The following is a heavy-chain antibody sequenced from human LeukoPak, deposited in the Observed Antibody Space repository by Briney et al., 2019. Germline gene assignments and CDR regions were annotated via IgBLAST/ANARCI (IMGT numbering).Heavy chain of an antibody. CDR1: GFTFSDYY. J-gene: IGHJ4*02. CDR3: AKGAQGRLPRGYSYEPLDY. D-gene: IGHD5-18*01. CDR2: ISYDGSNK. Sequence: GGSLRLSCAASGFTFSDYYMSWVRQAPGKGLEWVAVISYDGSNKYYADSVKGRFTISRDNSKNTLYLQMNSLRAEDTAVYYCAKGAQGRLPRGYSYEPLDYWGQGTLVTVSS. V-gene: IGHV3-30*18.